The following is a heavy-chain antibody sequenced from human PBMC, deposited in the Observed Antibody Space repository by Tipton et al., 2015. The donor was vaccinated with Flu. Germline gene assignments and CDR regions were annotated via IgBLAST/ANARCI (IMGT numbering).Heavy chain of an antibody. J-gene: IGHJ4*02. D-gene: IGHD3-10*01. V-gene: IGHV3-23*01. CDR2: ISGSGGST. Sequence: GSLRLSCAASGFTFSSYAMSWVRQAPGKGLEWVSAISGSGGSTYYADSVKGRFTISRDNSKNTLYLQMNSLRAEDTAVYYCAKDHSGSGSFDYWGQGTLVTVSS. CDR1: GFTFSSYA. CDR3: AKDHSGSGSFDY.